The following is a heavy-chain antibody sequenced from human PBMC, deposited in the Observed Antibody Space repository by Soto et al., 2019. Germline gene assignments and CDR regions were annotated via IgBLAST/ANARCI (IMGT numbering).Heavy chain of an antibody. CDR3: ARSYGVTNYYFDY. V-gene: IGHV4-31*03. CDR1: GGSISSGGYY. J-gene: IGHJ4*02. Sequence: QVQLQESGPGLVKPSQTLSLTCTVSGGSISSGGYYWSWIRQHPGKGLEWIGYIYYSGSTYYNPSLKGRVTISVDTSKNQCSLKLSSVTAADTAVYYCARSYGVTNYYFDYWGQGTLVTVSS. CDR2: IYYSGST. D-gene: IGHD4-4*01.